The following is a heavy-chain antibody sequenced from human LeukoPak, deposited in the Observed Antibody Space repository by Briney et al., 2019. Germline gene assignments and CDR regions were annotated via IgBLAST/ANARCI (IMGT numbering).Heavy chain of an antibody. Sequence: GASVKVSCKASGGTFSSYAISWVRQAPGQGLEWMGRIIPILGIANYAQKFQGRVTITADKSTSTAYMELSSLRSEDTAVYYCARAPPHSGSSWFDPWGQGTLVTVSS. V-gene: IGHV1-69*04. J-gene: IGHJ5*02. D-gene: IGHD3-10*01. CDR3: ARAPPHSGSSWFDP. CDR2: IIPILGIA. CDR1: GGTFSSYA.